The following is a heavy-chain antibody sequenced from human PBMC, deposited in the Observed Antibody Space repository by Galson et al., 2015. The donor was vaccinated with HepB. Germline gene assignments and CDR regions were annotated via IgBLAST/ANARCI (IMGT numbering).Heavy chain of an antibody. V-gene: IGHV2-5*01. CDR3: AHRRQVITKEFDS. J-gene: IGHJ4*02. D-gene: IGHD1-20*01. Sequence: PALVKPTQTLTLTCTFSGFSLSTSTVGVGWIRQPPGKALEWLALINGNDDKRYSPSLKRRLTITKDTSKSQVVLTMTNTDPVDTATYYCAHRRQVITKEFDSWGQGTLVTVSS. CDR2: INGNDDK. CDR1: GFSLSTSTVG.